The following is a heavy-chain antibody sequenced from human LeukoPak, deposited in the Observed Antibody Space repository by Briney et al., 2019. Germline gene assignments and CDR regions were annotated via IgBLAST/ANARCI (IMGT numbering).Heavy chain of an antibody. V-gene: IGHV3-74*01. J-gene: IGHJ4*02. D-gene: IGHD2-2*01. CDR3: VSFYETY. CDR2: IASDGSST. CDR1: GFTFSSYW. Sequence: GGSLRLSCAASGFTFSSYWMNWVRQAPGKGLVWVSRIASDGSSTTYADSVKGRFSISRDNAKNTLYLQMNNLRAEDTAAYYCVSFYETYWGRGTLVTASS.